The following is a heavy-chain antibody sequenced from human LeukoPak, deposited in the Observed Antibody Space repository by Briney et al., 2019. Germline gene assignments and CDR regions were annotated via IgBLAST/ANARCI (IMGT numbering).Heavy chain of an antibody. Sequence: PGGSLRLSCAASGFTFSSYWMSWVRQAPGKGLEWVANIKQDGSEKYYVDSVKGRFTISRDNAKNSLYLQMNSLRAEDTAVYYCARDEGFSSSWVPFDYWGQGTLVTVSS. CDR3: ARDEGFSSSWVPFDY. CDR1: GFTFSSYW. J-gene: IGHJ4*02. D-gene: IGHD6-13*01. CDR2: IKQDGSEK. V-gene: IGHV3-7*01.